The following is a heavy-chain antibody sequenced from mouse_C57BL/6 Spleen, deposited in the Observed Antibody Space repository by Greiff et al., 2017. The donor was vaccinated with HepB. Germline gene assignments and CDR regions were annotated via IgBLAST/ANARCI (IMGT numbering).Heavy chain of an antibody. CDR1: GISITTGNYR. CDR2: IYYSGTI. Sequence: DVKLQESGPGLVKPSQTVFLTCTVTGISITTGNYRWSWIRQFPGNKLEWIGYIYYSGTITYNPSLTSRTTITRDTPKNQFFLEMNSLTAEDTATYYCAREVITRYFDVWGTGTTVTVSS. J-gene: IGHJ1*03. V-gene: IGHV3-5*01. CDR3: AREVITRYFDV. D-gene: IGHD2-4*01.